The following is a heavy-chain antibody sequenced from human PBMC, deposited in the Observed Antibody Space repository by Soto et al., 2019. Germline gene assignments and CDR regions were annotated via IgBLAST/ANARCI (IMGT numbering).Heavy chain of an antibody. V-gene: IGHV4-34*01. CDR1: GGSFSGYY. CDR2: INHSRST. J-gene: IGHJ4*02. Sequence: QVHLQQWGAGLLKPSETLSLTCAVYGGSFSGYYWSWIRQPPGKGLEWIGEINHSRSTNYNPSLKSRVTISVDTSKNQFSLKLSSVTAADTAVYFCANTYYNFWSGFYRGYYFDYWGQGTLVSVSS. D-gene: IGHD3-3*01. CDR3: ANTYYNFWSGFYRGYYFDY.